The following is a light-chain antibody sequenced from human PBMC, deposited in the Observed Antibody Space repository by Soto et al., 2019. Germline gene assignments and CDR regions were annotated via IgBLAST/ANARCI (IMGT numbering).Light chain of an antibody. CDR1: SSDVGDYKF. V-gene: IGLV2-8*01. CDR3: SSYAGNNNVV. CDR2: EVS. Sequence: QSVLTQPPSASGSPGQSVTISCTGTSSDVGDYKFVSWYQQHPGKAPKLLIYEVSRRPSGVPDRFSGSKSGNPASLTVSGLQAEDEADYYCSSYAGNNNVVFGGGTKLTVL. J-gene: IGLJ2*01.